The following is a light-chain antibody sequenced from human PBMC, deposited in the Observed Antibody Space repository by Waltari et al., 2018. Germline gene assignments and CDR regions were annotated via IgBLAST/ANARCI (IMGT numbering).Light chain of an antibody. CDR3: CSYAGSNTVNYL. CDR2: DVN. Sequence: QSALTQPRSVSGSPGQSVTLSCTGTSSDVGGHNYVSWYQQPPGKAPKLIIYDVNKRPSGVPGRFSCSKSGNTASLTISGLQAEDEADYYCCSYAGSNTVNYLFGSGTKVTVL. CDR1: SSDVGGHNY. V-gene: IGLV2-11*01. J-gene: IGLJ1*01.